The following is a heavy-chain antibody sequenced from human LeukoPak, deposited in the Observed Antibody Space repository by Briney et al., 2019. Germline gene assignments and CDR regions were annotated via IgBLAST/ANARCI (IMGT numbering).Heavy chain of an antibody. CDR1: GFTFSSYW. V-gene: IGHV3-74*01. CDR3: EGGGGGGFLDY. J-gene: IGHJ4*02. CDR2: IKTDGSDT. D-gene: IGHD4-23*01. Sequence: GGSLRLSCAASGFTFSSYWMHWVRQAPGKGLVWVSRIKTDGSDTSYADSVKGRFTISRDNAKNTLYLQMNSMSAEDTAVYYWEGGGGGGFLDYWAREPRVPVSS.